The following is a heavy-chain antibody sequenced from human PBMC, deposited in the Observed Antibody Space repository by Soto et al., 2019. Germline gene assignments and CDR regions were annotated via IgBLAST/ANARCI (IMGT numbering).Heavy chain of an antibody. CDR3: AKEVEGGWYYFDY. CDR2: ISDSDGST. D-gene: IGHD2-15*01. V-gene: IGHV3-23*01. Sequence: EVQLLESGGGLVQPGGSLTLSCAASGFTFSTYAMTWVRQAPGKGLEWVSTISDSDGSTYYADSVKGRFTISRDNSKNPVYLQMNSLRAEDPAVYYCAKEVEGGWYYFDYWGQGTLVTVSS. J-gene: IGHJ4*02. CDR1: GFTFSTYA.